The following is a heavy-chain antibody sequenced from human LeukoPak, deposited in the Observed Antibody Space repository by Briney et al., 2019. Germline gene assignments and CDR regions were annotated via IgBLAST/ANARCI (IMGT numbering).Heavy chain of an antibody. V-gene: IGHV1-69*05. CDR2: IIPIFGTA. J-gene: IGHJ5*02. Sequence: ASVKVSCKASGYTFTSYAISWVRQAPGQGLEWMGGIIPIFGTANYAQKFQGRVTITTDESTSTAYMELSSLRSEDTAVYYCARGCSSTSCSGPHFDPWGQGTLVTVSS. CDR3: ARGCSSTSCSGPHFDP. CDR1: GYTFTSYA. D-gene: IGHD2-2*01.